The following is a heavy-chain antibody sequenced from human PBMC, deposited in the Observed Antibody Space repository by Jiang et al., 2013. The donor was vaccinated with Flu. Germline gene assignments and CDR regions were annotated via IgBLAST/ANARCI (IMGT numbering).Heavy chain of an antibody. D-gene: IGHD2-15*01. CDR3: ARDGPGSSFLLHLVGHLFDY. V-gene: IGHV3-11*05. Sequence: PGKGLEWVSYVSSSSSYTNYADSVKGRFTISRDNAKNSLYLQMNSLRAEDTAVYYCARDGPGSSFLLHLVGHLFDYWGQGTLVTVSS. CDR2: VSSSSSYT. J-gene: IGHJ4*02.